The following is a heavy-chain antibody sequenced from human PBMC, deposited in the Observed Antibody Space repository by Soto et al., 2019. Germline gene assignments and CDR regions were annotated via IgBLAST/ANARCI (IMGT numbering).Heavy chain of an antibody. CDR2: IYYSGST. CDR3: ARGLEPEPYYFYY. CDR1: GGSISSYY. J-gene: IGHJ4*02. Sequence: QVQLQESGPGLVKPSETLSLTCTVSGGSISSYYWRWIRQPPGKGLEWIGYIYYSGSTNYNPSLKSRVTISVDTSKNQFSLKLSSVTAAYTAVYYCARGLEPEPYYFYYWGQGTLVTVSS. V-gene: IGHV4-59*08. D-gene: IGHD4-17*01.